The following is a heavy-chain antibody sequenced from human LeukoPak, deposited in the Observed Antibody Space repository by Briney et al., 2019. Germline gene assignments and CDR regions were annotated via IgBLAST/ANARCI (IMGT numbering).Heavy chain of an antibody. Sequence: SQTLSLTCTVSGGSISSGGYYWSWIRQPPGKGLEWIGSIYYSGSTYYNPSLKSRVTISVDTSKNQFSLKLTSVTATDTAVYYCARGNSSSWPLDYWGQGTLVTVSS. V-gene: IGHV4-30-2*03. D-gene: IGHD6-13*01. CDR3: ARGNSSSWPLDY. J-gene: IGHJ4*02. CDR2: IYYSGST. CDR1: GGSISSGGYY.